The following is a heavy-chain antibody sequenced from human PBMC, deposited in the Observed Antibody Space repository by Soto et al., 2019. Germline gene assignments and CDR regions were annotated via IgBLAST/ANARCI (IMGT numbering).Heavy chain of an antibody. V-gene: IGHV1-69*01. Sequence: QVQLVQSGAEVKKPWSSVKVSCKASGGTCSSYAIRGVRQAPGQGLEWMGGIIPIFGTANYAQKFQGRVTITADESTSTAYMELSSLRSEDTAVDYCSRAGNVAARGWFDPWGQGTLVTVSS. J-gene: IGHJ5*02. CDR2: IIPIFGTA. CDR1: GGTCSSYA. D-gene: IGHD6-6*01. CDR3: SRAGNVAARGWFDP.